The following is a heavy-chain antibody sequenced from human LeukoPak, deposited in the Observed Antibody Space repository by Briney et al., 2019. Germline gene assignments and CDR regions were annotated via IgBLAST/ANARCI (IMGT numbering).Heavy chain of an antibody. CDR3: ARIIAAAGTRWFDP. J-gene: IGHJ5*02. Sequence: PSETLSLTCTVSGGSISSYYWGWIRQPPGKGLEWIGSIYYSGSTYYNPSLKSRVTISVDTSKNQFSLKLSSVTAADTAVYYCARIIAAAGTRWFDPWGQGTLVTVSS. D-gene: IGHD6-13*01. V-gene: IGHV4-39*01. CDR2: IYYSGST. CDR1: GGSISSYY.